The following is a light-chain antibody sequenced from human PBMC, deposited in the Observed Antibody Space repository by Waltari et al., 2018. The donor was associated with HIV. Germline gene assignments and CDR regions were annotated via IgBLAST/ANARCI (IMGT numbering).Light chain of an antibody. Sequence: QSALTHPASVSGSPGQSITISCTGTSRDVGSYNFVSWYQQEPGKAPKLMSYEVNNRPSWISNRFSGSKSGNTASLTISGLQAEDEADYYCSSLTSGSTRYVVGTGTKVTVL. CDR2: EVN. CDR3: SSLTSGSTRYV. J-gene: IGLJ1*01. V-gene: IGLV2-14*01. CDR1: SRDVGSYNF.